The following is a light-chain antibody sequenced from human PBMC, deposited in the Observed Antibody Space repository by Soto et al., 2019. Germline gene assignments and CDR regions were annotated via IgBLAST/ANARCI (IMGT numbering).Light chain of an antibody. V-gene: IGKV3-20*01. CDR3: QQYGTSQLT. CDR1: QSVTSSY. CDR2: GAS. Sequence: EIVLTQSPGTLSLSPGERATLSCRASQSVTSSYLAWYQRKPGQAPRLLIYGASSRATGIPDRFSGRGSGTDFTLTISRLEPEDFAMYYCQQYGTSQLTFGGGTKVEIK. J-gene: IGKJ4*01.